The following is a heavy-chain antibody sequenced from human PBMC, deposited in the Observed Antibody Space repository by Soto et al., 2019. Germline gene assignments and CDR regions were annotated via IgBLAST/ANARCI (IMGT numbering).Heavy chain of an antibody. Sequence: EVQLLESGGGLTQPGGSLRLSCAASGFTFSSYAMNWVRQAPGKGLEWVSTISRSGSTTYSADSAKGRFTISRDNSKNTLYLQMNSLSVEDTAVYYCAKGVGLVTEGIDYWGQGTLVTVSS. CDR2: ISRSGSTT. CDR1: GFTFSSYA. D-gene: IGHD2-21*02. V-gene: IGHV3-23*01. CDR3: AKGVGLVTEGIDY. J-gene: IGHJ4*02.